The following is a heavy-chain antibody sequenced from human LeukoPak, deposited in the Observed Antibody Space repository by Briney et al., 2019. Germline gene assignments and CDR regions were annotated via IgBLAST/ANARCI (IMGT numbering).Heavy chain of an antibody. Sequence: GGSLRLSCSASGFTFSSYLMHGVRPPPGKGLVWVSRINSDGTSTRYADPVKGRFTSSRDNAKNTPYLQMMSLRAGDAAVYYCARGGAAMAYYWGQGPLVTVSS. J-gene: IGHJ4*02. D-gene: IGHD5-18*01. CDR2: INSDGTST. CDR1: GFTFSSYL. V-gene: IGHV3-74*01. CDR3: ARGGAAMAYY.